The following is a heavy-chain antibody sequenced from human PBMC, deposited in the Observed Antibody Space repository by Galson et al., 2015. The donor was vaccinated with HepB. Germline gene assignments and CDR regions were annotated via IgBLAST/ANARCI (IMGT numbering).Heavy chain of an antibody. J-gene: IGHJ5*01. Sequence: SLRLSCAASGVTFSSYAMHWVRQAPGKGLEFVSAISSNGDSTYYADSVKGRFTVTRDNSKNTLYLQMGSLRVEDTAVYYCVKDVGMYPQYNLFDSWGQGTLVTVSP. CDR1: GVTFSSYA. CDR2: ISSNGDST. V-gene: IGHV3-64D*06. D-gene: IGHD1-26*01. CDR3: VKDVGMYPQYNLFDS.